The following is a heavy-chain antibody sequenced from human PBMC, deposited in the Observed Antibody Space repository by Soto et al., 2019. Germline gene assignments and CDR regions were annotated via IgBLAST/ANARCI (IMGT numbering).Heavy chain of an antibody. CDR1: GGTFSSYA. D-gene: IGHD5-12*01. J-gene: IGHJ6*02. Sequence: SVKVSCKASGGTFSSYAISWVRQAPGQGLEWMGGIIPIFGTANYAQKFQGRVTMTRNTSISTAYMELSSLRSEDTAVYYCARCWLATDYGMDVWGQGTTVTVSS. V-gene: IGHV1-69*05. CDR3: ARCWLATDYGMDV. CDR2: IIPIFGTA.